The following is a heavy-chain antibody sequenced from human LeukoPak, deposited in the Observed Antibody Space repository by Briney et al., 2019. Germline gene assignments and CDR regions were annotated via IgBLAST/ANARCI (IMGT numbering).Heavy chain of an antibody. V-gene: IGHV4-61*02. CDR2: IYTSGTT. J-gene: IGHJ2*01. CDR3: ARGVWYYYDSSGYTDWYFDL. CDR1: GGSISSGSYY. Sequence: PSETLSLTCTVSGGSISSGSYYWSWIRQPAGKGLEWIVRIYTSGTTSHNPSLKSLVIISVDTSKNQFSLKLSSVTAADTAVYYCARGVWYYYDSSGYTDWYFDLWGRGTLVTVS. D-gene: IGHD3-22*01.